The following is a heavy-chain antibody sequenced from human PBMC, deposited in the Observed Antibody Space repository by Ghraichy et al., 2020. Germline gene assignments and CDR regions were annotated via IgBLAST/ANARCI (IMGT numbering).Heavy chain of an antibody. CDR2: IYYSGST. D-gene: IGHD3-3*01. V-gene: IGHV4-39*01. CDR3: ARGSYDFWSGYYPNFDY. CDR1: GGSISSSSYY. Sequence: SETLSLTYTVSGGSISSSSYYWGWIRQPPGKGLEWIGSIYYSGSTYYNPSLKSRVTISVDTSKNQFSLKLSSVTAADTAVYYCARGSYDFWSGYYPNFDYWGQGTLVTVSS. J-gene: IGHJ4*02.